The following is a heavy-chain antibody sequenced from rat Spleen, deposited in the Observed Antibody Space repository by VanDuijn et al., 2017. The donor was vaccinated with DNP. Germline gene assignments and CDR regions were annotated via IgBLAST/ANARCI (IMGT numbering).Heavy chain of an antibody. CDR3: ARTDSYNSGFYFNS. V-gene: IGHV2-1*01. J-gene: IGHJ2*01. CDR1: GFSLTSNS. CDR2: MWSGGST. D-gene: IGHD4-3*01. Sequence: QVQLKESGPGLVQPSQTLPLTCTVSGFSLTSNSVSWVRQSPGKGLEWMGTMWSGGSTDHNPALKSRLSISRDTSKSQVFLEMQSLQTEDTAIYFCARTDSYNSGFYFNSWGQGVMVTVSS.